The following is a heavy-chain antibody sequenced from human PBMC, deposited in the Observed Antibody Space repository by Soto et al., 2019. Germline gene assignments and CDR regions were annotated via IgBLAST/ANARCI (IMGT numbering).Heavy chain of an antibody. CDR3: ARGGALDGTSPPFNH. Sequence: ASVKVSCKGSGYSFSGHYMHWIRQAPGQGPEWLGWINANSGDTDRAPKFQDRLTMTRDTSISTAYMELSRLRSDDTAVYYCARGGALDGTSPPFNHWGQGTLVTVSS. CDR2: INANSGDT. J-gene: IGHJ4*02. D-gene: IGHD6-19*01. V-gene: IGHV1-2*02. CDR1: GYSFSGHY.